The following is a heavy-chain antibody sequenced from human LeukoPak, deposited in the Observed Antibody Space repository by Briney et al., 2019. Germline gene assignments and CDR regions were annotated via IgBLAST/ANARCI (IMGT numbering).Heavy chain of an antibody. V-gene: IGHV3-48*04. CDR1: GFTFSSYS. CDR2: ISSSSSTI. Sequence: GGSLRLSCAASGFTFSSYSMNWVRQAPGKGLEWVSYISSSSSTIYYADSMKGRFTISRDNAKNSLFLHMNSLRVEDTALYYCARDRVVVATTTPPYWYLDLWGRGTRVTVSS. D-gene: IGHD2-15*01. CDR3: ARDRVVVATTTPPYWYLDL. J-gene: IGHJ2*01.